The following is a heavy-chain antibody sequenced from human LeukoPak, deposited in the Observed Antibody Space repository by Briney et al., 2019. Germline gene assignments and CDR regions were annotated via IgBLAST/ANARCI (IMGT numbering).Heavy chain of an antibody. Sequence: ASVKVSCKASGYTFTGYYMHWVRQAPGQGLEWMGWINPNSGGTNYAQKFQGRVTMTEDTSTDTAYMELSSLRSEDTAVYYCARGGGYCSSTSCYTGIIRGWFDPWGQGTLVTVSS. J-gene: IGHJ5*02. CDR1: GYTFTGYY. CDR3: ARGGGYCSSTSCYTGIIRGWFDP. CDR2: INPNSGGT. V-gene: IGHV1-2*02. D-gene: IGHD2-2*02.